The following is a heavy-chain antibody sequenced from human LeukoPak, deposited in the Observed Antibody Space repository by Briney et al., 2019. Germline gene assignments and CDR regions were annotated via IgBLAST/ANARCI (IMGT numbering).Heavy chain of an antibody. CDR1: GYTFTGYY. Sequence: ASVKVSCKASGYTFTGYYMHWVRQAPGQGLEWMGWINPNSGGTNYAQKFQGRVTMTRDTSISTAYMELSRLRSDDTAVYCCASIASSGWYFDYWGQGTLVTVSS. V-gene: IGHV1-2*02. D-gene: IGHD6-19*01. J-gene: IGHJ4*02. CDR3: ASIASSGWYFDY. CDR2: INPNSGGT.